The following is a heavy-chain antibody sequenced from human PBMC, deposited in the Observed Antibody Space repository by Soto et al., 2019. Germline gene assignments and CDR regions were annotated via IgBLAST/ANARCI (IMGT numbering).Heavy chain of an antibody. CDR1: GFSVSSDY. V-gene: IGHV3-53*01. CDR3: TRAGSDPGNFYISNYYAMDV. Sequence: GGSLRLSXAASGFSVSSDYMSWVRQAPGKGLEWVSLIYSGGDTYYADSVKGRFTISRDISSNTIYLHMTSLRADDTAIYYCTRAGSDPGNFYISNYYAMDVWGRGTTVTVSS. D-gene: IGHD3-10*01. J-gene: IGHJ6*02. CDR2: IYSGGDT.